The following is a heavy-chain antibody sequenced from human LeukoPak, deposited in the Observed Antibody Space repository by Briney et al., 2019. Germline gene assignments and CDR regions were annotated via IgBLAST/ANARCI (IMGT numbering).Heavy chain of an antibody. V-gene: IGHV3-21*01. J-gene: IGHJ5*02. CDR2: ISSSSSYI. CDR1: GFTFSSYS. Sequence: GGSLRLSCAASGFTFSSYSMNWVRQAPGKGLEWVSSISSSSSYIYYADSVKGRFTISRDNAKNSLYLQMNSLRAEDTAVYYCARDFGKGVNWFDPWGQGTLVTVSS. D-gene: IGHD3-10*01. CDR3: ARDFGKGVNWFDP.